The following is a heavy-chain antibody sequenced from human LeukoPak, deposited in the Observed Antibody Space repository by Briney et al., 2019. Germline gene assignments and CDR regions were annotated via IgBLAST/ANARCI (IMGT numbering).Heavy chain of an antibody. CDR1: GYSISSGYY. D-gene: IGHD1-1*01. V-gene: IGHV4-38-2*01. CDR3: ARGETEFDY. CDR2: IYHSGST. J-gene: IGHJ4*02. Sequence: SETLSLTCAVSGYSISSGYYWGWIRQPPGKGLEWIGSIYHSGSTYYNPSLKSRVTISVDTSKNQFSLKLSSVTAADTAVYYCARGETEFDYWGQGTLVTVSS.